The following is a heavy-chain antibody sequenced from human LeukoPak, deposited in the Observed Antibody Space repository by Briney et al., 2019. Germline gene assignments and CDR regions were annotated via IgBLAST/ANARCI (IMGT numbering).Heavy chain of an antibody. J-gene: IGHJ3*02. CDR1: GFTFDDYA. Sequence: GRSLRLSCAASGFTFDDYAMHWVRQAPGKGLEWASGISWNSGSIGYADSVKGRFTISRDNAKNSLYLQMNSLRAEDTALYYCAKRDQLLRGAFDIWGQGTMVTVSS. CDR3: AKRDQLLRGAFDI. D-gene: IGHD2-2*01. CDR2: ISWNSGSI. V-gene: IGHV3-9*01.